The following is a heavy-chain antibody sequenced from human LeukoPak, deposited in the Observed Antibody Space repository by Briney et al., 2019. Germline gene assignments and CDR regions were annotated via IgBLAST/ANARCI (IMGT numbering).Heavy chain of an antibody. CDR3: ARNPGLYYFDY. V-gene: IGHV3-33*01. J-gene: IGHJ4*02. CDR2: IWYDGSNE. CDR1: GFTFSSYG. D-gene: IGHD3/OR15-3a*01. Sequence: GGSLRLSCAASGFTFSSYGMHWVRQAPGKGLEWVAVIWYDGSNEYYADSVKGRFTISRDNSKNTLYLQMNSLRAEDTAVYYCARNPGLYYFDYWGQGTLVTVSS.